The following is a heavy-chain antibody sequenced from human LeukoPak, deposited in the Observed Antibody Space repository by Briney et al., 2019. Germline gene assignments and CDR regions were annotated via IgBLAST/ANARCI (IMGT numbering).Heavy chain of an antibody. D-gene: IGHD4-23*01. Sequence: SETLSLTCTVSGGSISSSSYYWGWIRQPPGKGLEWIGSIYYSGSTYYNPSLKSRVTISVDTSKNQFSLKLSSVTAADTAVYYCARGVWVTPDYWGQGTLVTVSS. V-gene: IGHV4-39*07. CDR1: GGSISSSSYY. CDR2: IYYSGST. CDR3: ARGVWVTPDY. J-gene: IGHJ4*02.